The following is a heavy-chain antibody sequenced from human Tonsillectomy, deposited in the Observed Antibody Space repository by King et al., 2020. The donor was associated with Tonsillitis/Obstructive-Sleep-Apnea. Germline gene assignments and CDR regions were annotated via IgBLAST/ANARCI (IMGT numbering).Heavy chain of an antibody. CDR2: ICGRGGDT. V-gene: IGHV3-23*04. CDR3: AKVGTTVTTYYYYYMDV. CDR1: GFTFSSYA. Sequence: GQLVQSGEGLVQPGGSLRLSCAASGFTFSSYAMSWVRQARGKGLEWVSSICGRGGDTYYAYSVKGRFTLSRYNSKSTLYLQMNSLRAEDTAVYYCAKVGTTVTTYYYYYMDVWGKGTTVTVSS. J-gene: IGHJ6*03. D-gene: IGHD4-17*01.